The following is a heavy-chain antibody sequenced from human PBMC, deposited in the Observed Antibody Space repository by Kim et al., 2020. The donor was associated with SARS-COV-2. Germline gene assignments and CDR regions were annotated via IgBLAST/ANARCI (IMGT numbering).Heavy chain of an antibody. CDR1: GFTLNDYY. V-gene: IGHV3-11*01. D-gene: IGHD3-3*01. Sequence: GGSLRLSCAASGFTLNDYYMSWIRQAPGKGLEWVSHISSSGDTKYYAGSVKGRFTISRDNAKKSLYLQMNSLTADDTAIYYCARHYDFWSGFYYFDYWGQGTLVTVSS. CDR2: ISSSGDTK. J-gene: IGHJ4*02. CDR3: ARHYDFWSGFYYFDY.